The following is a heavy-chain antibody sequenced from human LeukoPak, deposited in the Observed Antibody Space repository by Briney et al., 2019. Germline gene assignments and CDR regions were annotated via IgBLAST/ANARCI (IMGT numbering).Heavy chain of an antibody. CDR1: GGSISSYY. CDR3: ARGRRGDYYYYGMDV. D-gene: IGHD3-16*01. Sequence: SGTLSLTCTVSGGSISSYYWSWIRQPPGKGLEWIGYIYYSGSTNYNPSLKSRVTISVDTSKNQFSLKLNSVTAADTAVYYCARGRRGDYYYYGMDVWGQGTTVTVSS. J-gene: IGHJ6*02. V-gene: IGHV4-59*01. CDR2: IYYSGST.